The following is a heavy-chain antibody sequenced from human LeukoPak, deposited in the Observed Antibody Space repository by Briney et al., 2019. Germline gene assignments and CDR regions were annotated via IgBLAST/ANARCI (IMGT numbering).Heavy chain of an antibody. J-gene: IGHJ4*01. CDR3: AIGPLLRYFDY. Sequence: GESLKISCKGSGYSFTTYWIGWVRQMPGKGLEWMGIIHPGDSDVRYNPSFQGQVTISADKSSTAYLQWSSLKASDSAMYYCAIGPLLRYFDYWGXGXLXXVS. CDR1: GYSFTTYW. CDR2: IHPGDSDV. V-gene: IGHV5-51*01.